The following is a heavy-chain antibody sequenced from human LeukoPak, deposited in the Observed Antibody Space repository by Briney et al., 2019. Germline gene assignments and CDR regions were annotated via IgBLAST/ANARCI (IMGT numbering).Heavy chain of an antibody. V-gene: IGHV1-18*01. CDR1: GYTFTSYG. D-gene: IGHD4-17*01. CDR2: ISAYNGNT. Sequence: ASVKVSCKASGYTFTSYGISWVRQAPGQGLEWMGWISAYNGNTNYAQKLQGRVTMTTDTSTSTAYMELRSVRSDDTAVYYCARVLSYGDYPQYWGQGTLVTVSS. CDR3: ARVLSYGDYPQY. J-gene: IGHJ4*02.